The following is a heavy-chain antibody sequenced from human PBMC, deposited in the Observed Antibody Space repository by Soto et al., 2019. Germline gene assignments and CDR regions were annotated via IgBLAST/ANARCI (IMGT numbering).Heavy chain of an antibody. D-gene: IGHD3-22*01. CDR1: EFIFTSSS. V-gene: IGHV1-58*01. CDR2: ITVGTGNT. J-gene: IGHJ4*02. CDR3: AAGDSSGYYGG. Sequence: SVKVSCKASEFIFTSSSVQWVRQARGQRLEWIGWITVGTGNTNYAQKFQERVTITRDMSTSTAYMELSNLRSEDTAVYYCAAGDSSGYYGGWGQGTQVTVSS.